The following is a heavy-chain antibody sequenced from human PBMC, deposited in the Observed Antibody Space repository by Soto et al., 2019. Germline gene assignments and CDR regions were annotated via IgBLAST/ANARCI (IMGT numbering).Heavy chain of an antibody. CDR2: ISWNSGII. CDR3: AKRYSYGVLDPLGY. V-gene: IGHV3-9*01. J-gene: IGHJ4*02. Sequence: DVQLVESGGGLVQPGRSLRLSCAASGFTFDDYAMHWVRQAPGKGLEWVSGISWNSGIIDYAESVKGRFTISRDNAKNSLHLQMNSLRAVDTALYYCAKRYSYGVLDPLGYWGQGTLVTVSS. CDR1: GFTFDDYA. D-gene: IGHD5-18*01.